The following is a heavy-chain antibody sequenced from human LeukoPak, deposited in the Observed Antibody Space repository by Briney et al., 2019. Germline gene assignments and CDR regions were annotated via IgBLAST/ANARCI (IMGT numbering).Heavy chain of an antibody. J-gene: IGHJ4*02. V-gene: IGHV3-64*01. D-gene: IGHD3-22*01. CDR3: ARALEIPVVITTPLDY. CDR1: GFTFSSYA. Sequence: PGGSLRLSCAASGFTFSSYAMHWVRQAPGRGLEYVSAISSNGGTTYYANSVKGRFTISRDNSKNTLYLQMGSLRAEDMAVYYCARALEIPVVITTPLDYWGQGTLVTVSS. CDR2: ISSNGGTT.